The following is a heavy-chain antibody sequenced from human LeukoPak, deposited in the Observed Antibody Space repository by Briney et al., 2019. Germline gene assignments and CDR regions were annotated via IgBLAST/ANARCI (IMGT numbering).Heavy chain of an antibody. Sequence: PGGSLRLSCAASGFPFSDYYMSWIRQAPGKGLEWISYISGAGHIYYADSVKGRFTISRDNAKNSLYLQMNSLRAEDTAVYYCARESITIFGVVTNWGQGTLVTVSS. V-gene: IGHV3-69-1*01. J-gene: IGHJ4*02. CDR1: GFPFSDYY. CDR3: ARESITIFGVVTN. D-gene: IGHD3-3*01. CDR2: ISGAGHI.